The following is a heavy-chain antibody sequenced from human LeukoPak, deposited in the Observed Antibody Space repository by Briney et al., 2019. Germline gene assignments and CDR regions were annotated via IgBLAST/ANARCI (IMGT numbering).Heavy chain of an antibody. J-gene: IGHJ5*02. V-gene: IGHV1-69*04. CDR1: GYTFTSYA. CDR2: IIPIFGIA. CDR3: ARLGVDCSSTSCFPVP. Sequence: ASVKVSCKASGYTFTSYAISWVRQAPGQGLEWMGRIIPIFGIANYAQKFQGRVTITADKSTSTAYMELSSLRSEDTAVYYCARLGVDCSSTSCFPVPWGQGTLVTVSS. D-gene: IGHD2-2*01.